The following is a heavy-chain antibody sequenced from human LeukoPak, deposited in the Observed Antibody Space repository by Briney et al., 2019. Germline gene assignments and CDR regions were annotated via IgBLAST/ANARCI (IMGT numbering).Heavy chain of an antibody. V-gene: IGHV5-51*01. J-gene: IGHJ2*01. CDR2: IYPGDCDT. Sequence: GASPQISCEGSGSTFFSYWIGWVRQLPGKGLEWMGIIYPGDCDTRYSPSFQGQVTISADKAIRTAYLQWSSLKASDTAIYYCARTSTTVDWYFDLWGRGTLVTVSS. CDR3: ARTSTTVDWYFDL. CDR1: GSTFFSYW. D-gene: IGHD4-17*01.